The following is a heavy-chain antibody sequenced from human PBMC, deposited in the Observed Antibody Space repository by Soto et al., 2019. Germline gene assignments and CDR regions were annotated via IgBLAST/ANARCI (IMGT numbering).Heavy chain of an antibody. V-gene: IGHV3-23*01. CDR1: GFTFSSYA. Sequence: GGSLRLSCAASGFTFSSYAMSWVRQAPGKGLEWVSAISGSGGSTYYADSVKGRFTISRDNSKNTLYLQMNSLRAEDTAVYYCAKMGSIAAAGSPDDMDVWGKGTTVTVSS. CDR2: ISGSGGST. D-gene: IGHD6-13*01. J-gene: IGHJ6*03. CDR3: AKMGSIAAAGSPDDMDV.